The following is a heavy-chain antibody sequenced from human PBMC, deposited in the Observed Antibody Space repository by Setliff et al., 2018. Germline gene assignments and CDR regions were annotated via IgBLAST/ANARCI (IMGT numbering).Heavy chain of an antibody. CDR1: GGIFNSFS. J-gene: IGHJ4*02. CDR2: INTNTGNP. D-gene: IGHD3-3*01. CDR3: ASARPHFGVVIRSPPDY. Sequence: ASVKVSCKASGGIFNSFSITWVRQAPGQGLEWMGWINTNTGNPTYAQGFTGRFVFSLDTSVSTAYLQISSLKAEDTAVYYCASARPHFGVVIRSPPDYWGQGTLVTVSS. V-gene: IGHV7-4-1*02.